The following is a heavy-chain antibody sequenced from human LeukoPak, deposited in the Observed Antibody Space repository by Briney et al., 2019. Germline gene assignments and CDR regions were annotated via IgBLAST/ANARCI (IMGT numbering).Heavy chain of an antibody. J-gene: IGHJ4*02. V-gene: IGHV3-48*01. CDR3: AREKTRDVDY. Sequence: GGSLRLSCAASGFTFSSYSMNWVRQAPGKGLEWVSYISSSSSTIYYADSVKGRFTISGDNAKNSLYLQMNSLRAEDTAVYYCAREKTRDVDYWGQGTLVTVSS. CDR1: GFTFSSYS. CDR2: ISSSSSTI. D-gene: IGHD5-24*01.